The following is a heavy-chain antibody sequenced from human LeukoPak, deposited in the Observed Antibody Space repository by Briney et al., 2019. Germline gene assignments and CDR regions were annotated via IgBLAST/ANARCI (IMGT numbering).Heavy chain of an antibody. D-gene: IGHD2-8*01. J-gene: IGHJ4*02. Sequence: SETLSLTCTVSGGSISSSSYYWPWIRQPPGKGLEWIVSIYYSGSTHYNPSLKSRVTISVDTSKNEFSLKLTSVTAADTAVYYCARNNTLMMYPRGGEDKGFDYWGQGTLVTVSS. CDR3: ARNNTLMMYPRGGEDKGFDY. CDR1: GGSISSSSYY. CDR2: IYYSGST. V-gene: IGHV4-39*01.